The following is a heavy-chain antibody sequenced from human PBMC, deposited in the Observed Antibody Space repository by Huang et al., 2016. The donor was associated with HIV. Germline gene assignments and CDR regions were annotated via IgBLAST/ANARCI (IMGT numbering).Heavy chain of an antibody. Sequence: QVQLHQWGAGLLKPSETLYLTCAVYGGSFSGPNWTWIRQTHGKGLGWIGEITHSGRTNDSPSLKRRVTISLDTSKNQFSLRLRSVTAADTAVYYCARGRGDARGFLGLDFWGQGTLVTVSS. CDR3: ARGRGDARGFLGLDF. V-gene: IGHV4-34*01. D-gene: IGHD3-16*01. CDR2: ITHSGRT. J-gene: IGHJ4*02. CDR1: GGSFSGPN.